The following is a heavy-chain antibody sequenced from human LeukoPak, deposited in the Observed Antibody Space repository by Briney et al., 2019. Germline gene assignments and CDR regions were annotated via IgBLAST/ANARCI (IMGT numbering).Heavy chain of an antibody. CDR1: GGSISSGDYY. Sequence: SETLSLTCTVSGGSISSGDYYGRWIRQPPAKVLDRIGYNYCSGSPYYNPSLKSLVNISVDTSKYQSSLQLSSMTAADTAVYYCTRDGGYSYGLFDYWGQGTLVTVSS. V-gene: IGHV4-30-4*01. CDR2: NYCSGSP. D-gene: IGHD5-18*01. J-gene: IGHJ4*02. CDR3: TRDGGYSYGLFDY.